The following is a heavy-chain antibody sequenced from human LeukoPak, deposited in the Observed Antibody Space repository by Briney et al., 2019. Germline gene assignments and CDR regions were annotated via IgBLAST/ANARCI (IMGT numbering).Heavy chain of an antibody. CDR3: ARDRWGAHGMDV. J-gene: IGHJ6*02. V-gene: IGHV3-11*01. CDR2: ISSSGSTI. CDR1: GFPFSDYN. Sequence: GGPLKLSFEPSGFPFSDYNMSWFRRAPGKGREWVSYISSSGSTIYYADSVKGRFTISRDNAKNSLYLQMNSLRAEDTAVYYCARDRWGAHGMDVWGQGTTVTVSS. D-gene: IGHD4-23*01.